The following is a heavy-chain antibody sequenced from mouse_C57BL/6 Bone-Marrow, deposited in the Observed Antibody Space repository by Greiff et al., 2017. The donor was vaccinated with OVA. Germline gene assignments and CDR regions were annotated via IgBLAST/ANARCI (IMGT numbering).Heavy chain of an antibody. J-gene: IGHJ2*01. Sequence: QVHVKQSGAELVRPGTSVKVSCKASGYAFTNYLIEWVKQRPGQGLEWIGVINPGSGGTNYNEKFKGKATLTADKSSSTAYMQLSSLTSEDSAVYFCARRRYYSNRRFYFDYWGQGTTLTVSS. D-gene: IGHD2-5*01. CDR1: GYAFTNYL. CDR3: ARRRYYSNRRFYFDY. CDR2: INPGSGGT. V-gene: IGHV1-54*01.